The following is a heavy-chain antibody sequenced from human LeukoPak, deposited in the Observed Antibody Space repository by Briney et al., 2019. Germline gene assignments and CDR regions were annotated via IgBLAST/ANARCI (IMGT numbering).Heavy chain of an antibody. Sequence: ASVKVSCKASGYTFTGYYMHWVRQAPGQGLEWMGWINPNSGGTNYAQKFQGRVTMTRDTSISTAYMELSRLRSDDTAVYYCARDVYGYSSSWYSHDAFDIWGLGTMVTVSS. D-gene: IGHD6-13*01. CDR3: ARDVYGYSSSWYSHDAFDI. J-gene: IGHJ3*02. V-gene: IGHV1-2*02. CDR2: INPNSGGT. CDR1: GYTFTGYY.